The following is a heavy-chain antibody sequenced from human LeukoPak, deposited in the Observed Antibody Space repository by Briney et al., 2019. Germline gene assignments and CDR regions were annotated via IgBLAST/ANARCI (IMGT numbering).Heavy chain of an antibody. CDR2: IDQDGSEK. J-gene: IGHJ4*02. CDR3: SRAFYSYFDY. Sequence: GGSLRLSCSASGLNFRSSWMSWVPQAPGKGLERVANIDQDGSEKYYVDSVKSRFTIFRDNDKNSLYLQMNSLRVEDTSVYYCSRAFYSYFDYWGQGTLVVVST. CDR1: GLNFRSSW. V-gene: IGHV3-7*03. D-gene: IGHD2/OR15-2a*01.